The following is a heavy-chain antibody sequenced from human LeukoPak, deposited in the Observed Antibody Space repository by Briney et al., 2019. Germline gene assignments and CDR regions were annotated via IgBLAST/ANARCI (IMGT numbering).Heavy chain of an antibody. CDR1: GYTFTSYY. CDR2: INPSGGST. CDR3: ASATYYYDSSGYFDH. Sequence: ASVKVSCKASGYTFTSYYMHWVRQAPGQGLEWMGIINPSGGSTSYAQKFQGRVTMTRDTSTSTVYMELSSLRSEDTAVYYCASATYYYDSSGYFDHWGQGTLVTVSS. J-gene: IGHJ4*02. V-gene: IGHV1-46*01. D-gene: IGHD3-22*01.